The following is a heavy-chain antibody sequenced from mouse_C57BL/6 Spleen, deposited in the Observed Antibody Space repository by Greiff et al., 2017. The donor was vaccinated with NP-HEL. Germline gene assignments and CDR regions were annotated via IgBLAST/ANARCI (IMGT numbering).Heavy chain of an antibody. V-gene: IGHV1-18*01. D-gene: IGHD1-1*01. Sequence: EVQLQQSGPELVKPGASVKIPCKASGYTFTDYNMDWVTQSHGKSLEWIGDINPNNGGTIYNQKFKGKATLTVDKSSSTAYMELRSLTSEDTAVYYCARRGGYYGSSYPNWYFDVWGTGTTVTVSS. CDR3: ARRGGYYGSSYPNWYFDV. CDR1: GYTFTDYN. J-gene: IGHJ1*03. CDR2: INPNNGGT.